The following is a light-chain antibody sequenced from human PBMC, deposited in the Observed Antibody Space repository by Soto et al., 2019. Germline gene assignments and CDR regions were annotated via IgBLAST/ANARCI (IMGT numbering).Light chain of an antibody. Sequence: DIQMTQSPSTLSASVGDRVTITCRASQSITGWLAWFQQKPGKAPKLLISKASNLESGVPSRFSGSGSGTDFTLTISRLAPEDFAVYYCQQYRSSPLTFGGGTKVDIK. J-gene: IGKJ4*01. CDR2: KAS. V-gene: IGKV1-5*03. CDR3: QQYRSSPLT. CDR1: QSITGW.